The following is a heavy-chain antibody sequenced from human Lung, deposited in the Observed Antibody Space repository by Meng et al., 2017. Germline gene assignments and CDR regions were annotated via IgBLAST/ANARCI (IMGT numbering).Heavy chain of an antibody. J-gene: IGHJ4*02. CDR1: GGSFSDYY. Sequence: VQLRQWSAGLLKPSATLSLTGVVSGGSFSDYYWSWIRQPPGKVLEWIGEINHSGSTNYNPSLESRATIPVDTSQNNLSLKLSSVTAADSAVYYCARGPTTMAHDFDYWGQGTLVTVSS. CDR3: ARGPTTMAHDFDY. CDR2: INHSGST. V-gene: IGHV4-34*01. D-gene: IGHD4-11*01.